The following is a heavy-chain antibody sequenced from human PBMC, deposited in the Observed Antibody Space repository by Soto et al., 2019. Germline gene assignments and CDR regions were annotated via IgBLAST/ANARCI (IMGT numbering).Heavy chain of an antibody. V-gene: IGHV3-30*04. J-gene: IGHJ4*02. CDR1: GFTFKSLS. CDR2: VSFDGKVT. CDR3: AREPYGDSQYFDY. Sequence: QVQLVESGGGMAQAGTSLRLSCTGSGFTFKSLSLHWVRQGPDKGLEWVAVVSFDGKVTYYADSVKGRFTVSRDISKNTIYLQANSLRPEDTAVYYCAREPYGDSQYFDYWGQGTPVTVSS. D-gene: IGHD2-21*02.